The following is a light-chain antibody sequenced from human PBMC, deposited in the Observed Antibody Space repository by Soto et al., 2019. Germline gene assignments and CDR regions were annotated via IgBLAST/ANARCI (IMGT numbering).Light chain of an antibody. J-gene: IGKJ1*01. CDR1: QGISSY. Sequence: MTKSPSTLSAYTGDRVTITCRASQGISSYLAWYQQKPGKAPKLLIYAASTLQSGVPSRFSGSGSGTEFTLTISSLQSDDFATYYCELYKSYSEGFGQGTKVDIK. CDR2: AAS. CDR3: ELYKSYSEG. V-gene: IGKV1-8*01.